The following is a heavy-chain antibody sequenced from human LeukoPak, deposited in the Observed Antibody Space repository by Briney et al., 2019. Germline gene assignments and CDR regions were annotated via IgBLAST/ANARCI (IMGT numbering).Heavy chain of an antibody. CDR1: GFTFRTYP. Sequence: GGSLRLSCVASGFTFRTYPLHWVRQAPGKGLVWVSRIKGDGSTTNYADSVRGRFSISRDNAKNTVYLQMNSLRAEDTAVYYCARDIVFGSGSCLDWGQGALVTVSS. CDR2: IKGDGSTT. CDR3: ARDIVFGSGSCLD. J-gene: IGHJ4*02. V-gene: IGHV3-74*01. D-gene: IGHD3-10*01.